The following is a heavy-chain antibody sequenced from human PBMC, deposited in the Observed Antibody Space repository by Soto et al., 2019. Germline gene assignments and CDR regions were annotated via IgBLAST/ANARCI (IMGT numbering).Heavy chain of an antibody. CDR2: FDPEDGET. Sequence: GASVKVSCKVSGYTLTELSMHWVRQAHGKGLEWMGGFDPEDGETIYAQKFQGRVTMTEDTSTDTAYMELSSLRSEDTAVYYCATTYISRPVTVDHFDYWGQGTLVTVSS. D-gene: IGHD6-13*01. V-gene: IGHV1-24*01. J-gene: IGHJ4*02. CDR1: GYTLTELS. CDR3: ATTYISRPVTVDHFDY.